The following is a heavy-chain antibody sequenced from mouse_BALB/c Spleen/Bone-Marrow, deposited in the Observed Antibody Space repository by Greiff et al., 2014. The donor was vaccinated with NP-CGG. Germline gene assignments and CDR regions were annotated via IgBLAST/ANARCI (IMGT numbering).Heavy chain of an antibody. CDR2: IYPGDLNT. CDR3: VREDYGSVSFDY. J-gene: IGHJ2*01. D-gene: IGHD1-1*01. Sequence: VKLMESGPELVKPGASVRISCKVSGYTFTTYYLHWVKQRPGQGLEWIGWIYPGDLNTKYNEQFKATATLTADKSSSTAYMQLSSLTSEDSAVYFCVREDYGSVSFDYWGQGTTLTVSS. V-gene: IGHV1S56*01. CDR1: GYTFTTYY.